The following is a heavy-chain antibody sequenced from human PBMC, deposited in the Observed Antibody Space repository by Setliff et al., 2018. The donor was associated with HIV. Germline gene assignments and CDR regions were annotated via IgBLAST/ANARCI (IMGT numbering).Heavy chain of an antibody. CDR1: GFAFSTSW. J-gene: IGHJ5*02. V-gene: IGHV3-7*03. D-gene: IGHD3-16*01. CDR2: IREDGTAE. CDR3: AKYNSLGS. Sequence: GGSLRLSCAASGFAFSTSWMSWVRQAPGKGLEWVANIREDGTAEYYVDSVRGRFAISRDNAKNSLYLQMNNLIADDTAVYYCAKYNSLGSWGQGPLVTVSS.